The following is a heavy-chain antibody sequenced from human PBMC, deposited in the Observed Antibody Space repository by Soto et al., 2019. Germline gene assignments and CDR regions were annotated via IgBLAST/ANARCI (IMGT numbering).Heavy chain of an antibody. J-gene: IGHJ5*02. CDR2: IIPIFGTA. D-gene: IGHD6-6*01. CDR1: VGTFSGYA. CDR3: ARSRSSIAALDWFDP. V-gene: IGHV1-69*13. Sequence: GXSVKVSCKASVGTFSGYAISWVRQAPGQGLEWMGGIIPIFGTANYAQKFQGRVTITADESTSTAYMELSSLRSEDTAVYYCARSRSSIAALDWFDPWGQGTLVTVSS.